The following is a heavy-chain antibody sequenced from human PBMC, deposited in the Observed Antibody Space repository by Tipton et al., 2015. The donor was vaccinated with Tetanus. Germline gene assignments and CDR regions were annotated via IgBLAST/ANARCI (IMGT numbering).Heavy chain of an antibody. V-gene: IGHV3-74*01. CDR1: GFTFSSYA. J-gene: IGHJ4*02. CDR2: INSDGSST. D-gene: IGHD6-19*01. CDR3: AREDRIAVAPFDY. Sequence: GSLRLSCAASGFTFSSYAMSWVRQAPGKGLVWVSRINSDGSSTSYADSVKGRFTISRDNAKNTLYLQMNSLRAEDTAVYYCAREDRIAVAPFDYWGQGTLVTVSS.